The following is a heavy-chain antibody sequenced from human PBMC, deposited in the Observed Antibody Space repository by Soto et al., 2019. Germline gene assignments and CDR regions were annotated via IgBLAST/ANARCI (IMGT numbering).Heavy chain of an antibody. V-gene: IGHV1-69*13. CDR2: IIPIFGTA. Sequence: EASVKVSCKASGGTFSSYAISWVRQAPGQGLEWMGGIIPIFGTANYAQKFQGRVTITADESTSTAYMELSSLRSEDTAVYYCAKEGYSGYDFYYGMDVWGQGTTVTVSS. D-gene: IGHD5-12*01. CDR1: GGTFSSYA. CDR3: AKEGYSGYDFYYGMDV. J-gene: IGHJ6*02.